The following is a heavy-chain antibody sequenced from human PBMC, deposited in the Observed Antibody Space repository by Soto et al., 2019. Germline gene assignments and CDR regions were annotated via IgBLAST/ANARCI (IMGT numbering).Heavy chain of an antibody. J-gene: IGHJ4*02. CDR1: GGTFSSYA. Sequence: SVKVSCKASGGTFSSYAISWVRQAPGQGLEWMGGIIPIFGTANYAQKFQGRVTITADESTSTAYMELSSLRSEDTAVYYCARSDKDMGTFYYWGQGTLVTVSA. CDR2: IIPIFGTA. D-gene: IGHD5-18*01. V-gene: IGHV1-69*13. CDR3: ARSDKDMGTFYY.